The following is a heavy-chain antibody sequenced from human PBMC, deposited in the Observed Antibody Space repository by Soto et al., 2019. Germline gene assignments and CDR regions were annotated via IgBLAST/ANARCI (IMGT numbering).Heavy chain of an antibody. CDR1: GYSFTSYW. CDR2: IDPSDSYT. V-gene: IGHV5-10-1*01. J-gene: IGHJ6*02. CDR3: ARFPSYCTNGVCSYSYYYYGMDV. Sequence: PGESLKIYCKGSGYSFTSYWISWVRQMPGKGLERMGRIDPSDSYTNYSPSFQCHVTISADKSISTAYLQWSSLKASDTAMYYCARFPSYCTNGVCSYSYYYYGMDVWGQGTTVTVSS. D-gene: IGHD2-8*01.